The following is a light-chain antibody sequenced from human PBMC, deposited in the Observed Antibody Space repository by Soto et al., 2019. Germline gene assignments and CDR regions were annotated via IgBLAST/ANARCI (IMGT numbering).Light chain of an antibody. Sequence: QSALTQPASVSGSPGQSITISCTGTNSDVGSYNLVSWYQQHPGKAPKLMIYEGSKRPSGVSNRFSGSTSGNTASLTISGRQAGDAADYCCCSYAGSNTFSDVFGTGTKVTVL. CDR3: CSYAGSNTFSDV. CDR1: NSDVGSYNL. V-gene: IGLV2-23*03. J-gene: IGLJ1*01. CDR2: EGS.